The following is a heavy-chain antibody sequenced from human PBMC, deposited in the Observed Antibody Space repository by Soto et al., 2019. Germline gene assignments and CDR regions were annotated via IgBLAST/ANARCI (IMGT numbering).Heavy chain of an antibody. D-gene: IGHD2-2*02. V-gene: IGHV2-5*01. CDR2: IYWNGET. Sequence: ITLKESGPTLVKPTQTLTLTCNFSGFSLSTGGVGVAWVRQPPGKALEWLTLIYWNGETRTSPSLQNRLTVTKDASKNQVALTMTNMDPGATAKYYGARLPPCADYTLDYWGQGIRVTVAS. J-gene: IGHJ4*02. CDR1: GFSLSTGGVG. CDR3: ARLPPCADYTLDY.